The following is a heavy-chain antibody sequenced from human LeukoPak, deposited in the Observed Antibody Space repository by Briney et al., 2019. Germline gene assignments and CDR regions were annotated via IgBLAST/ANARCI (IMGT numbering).Heavy chain of an antibody. J-gene: IGHJ4*02. V-gene: IGHV3-9*01. Sequence: GGSLRLSCAASGFTFDDYAIHWVRQAPGKGLEWVSGIGWNSGSIGYADSVKGRFTISRDNAKKSLYLQMNSLRAEDTALYYCAKDIGQLGMAPTGFDYWGQGTLVTVSS. CDR2: IGWNSGSI. D-gene: IGHD1-14*01. CDR3: AKDIGQLGMAPTGFDY. CDR1: GFTFDDYA.